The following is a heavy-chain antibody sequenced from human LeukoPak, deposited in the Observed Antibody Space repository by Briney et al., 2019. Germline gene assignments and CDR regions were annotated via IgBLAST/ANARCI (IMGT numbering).Heavy chain of an antibody. CDR3: ARDLEWLYPGGAFDI. J-gene: IGHJ3*02. CDR2: INPNSGVT. Sequence: ASVKVSCKASGYTFTDDYVHWVRQAPGQGLEWMGWINPNSGVTNYAQKFQGRVTMTRDTSISTAYMELSRLRSDDTAVYYCARDLEWLYPGGAFDIWGQGTMVTVSS. CDR1: GYTFTDDY. V-gene: IGHV1-2*02. D-gene: IGHD3-3*01.